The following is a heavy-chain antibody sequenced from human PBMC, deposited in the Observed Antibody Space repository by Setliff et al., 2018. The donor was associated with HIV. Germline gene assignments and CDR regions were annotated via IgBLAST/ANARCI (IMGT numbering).Heavy chain of an antibody. V-gene: IGHV4-31*03. J-gene: IGHJ6*03. CDR3: ARGGGSRAATSSYYYMDV. Sequence: LTCTVSGGSISSYYWGWIRQHPGKGLEWIGYIYHNGSTYYNPSLKSRLIISVDTSKNQFSLKLSSVTAADTAVYYCARGGGSRAATSSYYYMDVWGKGTTVTVSS. D-gene: IGHD2-15*01. CDR2: IYHNGST. CDR1: GGSISSYY.